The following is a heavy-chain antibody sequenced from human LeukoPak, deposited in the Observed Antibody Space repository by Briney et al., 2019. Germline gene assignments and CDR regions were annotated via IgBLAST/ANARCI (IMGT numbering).Heavy chain of an antibody. CDR3: ARRGPPRTMLRGVKSGWFDP. Sequence: SETLSLTCVLYGGSSTNYFWSWIRQPPGKGLEWIGEINRSASTNYNPSLKSRVTISIDTSKNQFSLKLSSVTAADAAVYYCARRGPPRTMLRGVKSGWFDPWGQGTLVTVSS. CDR1: GGSSTNYF. D-gene: IGHD3-10*01. J-gene: IGHJ5*02. V-gene: IGHV4-34*01. CDR2: INRSAST.